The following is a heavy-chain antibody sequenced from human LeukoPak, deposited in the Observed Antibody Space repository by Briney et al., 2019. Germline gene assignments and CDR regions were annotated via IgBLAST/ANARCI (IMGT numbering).Heavy chain of an antibody. D-gene: IGHD5-18*01. J-gene: IGHJ4*02. Sequence: SETLSLTCTVSGGSISSYYWSWIRQPPGKGLEWIGYIYYSGSTNYNPSLKSRVTISVGTSKNQFSLKLSSVTAADTAVYYCARTGRGYSYGPIDYWGQGTLVTVSS. V-gene: IGHV4-59*08. CDR1: GGSISSYY. CDR3: ARTGRGYSYGPIDY. CDR2: IYYSGST.